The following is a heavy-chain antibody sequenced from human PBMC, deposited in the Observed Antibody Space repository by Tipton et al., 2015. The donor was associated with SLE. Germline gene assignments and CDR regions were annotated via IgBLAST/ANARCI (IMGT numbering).Heavy chain of an antibody. CDR2: IADTGSP. CDR3: ARGPFQRWPPGAY. J-gene: IGHJ4*02. CDR1: GGSFSGYH. V-gene: IGHV4-34*01. D-gene: IGHD6-19*01. Sequence: TLSLTCAVYGGSFSGYHLTWIRQPPGQGLEWIGEIADTGSPNYNPSLKSRDTISLDTSKSQFSLILNSLTAANTAVYYCARGPFQRWPPGAYWGQGTLVTVSS.